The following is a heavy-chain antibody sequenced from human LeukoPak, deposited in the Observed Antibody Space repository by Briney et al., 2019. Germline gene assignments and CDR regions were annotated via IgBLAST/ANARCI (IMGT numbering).Heavy chain of an antibody. CDR1: GFTFSDYY. Sequence: GGSLRLSCAASGFTFSDYYMSWLRQAPGKGLEWVSYISSSGSTIYYADSVKGRFTISRDNAKNSLYLQMNSLRAEDTAVYYCARVDVDTAMVYDYWGQGTLVTVSS. J-gene: IGHJ4*02. D-gene: IGHD5-18*01. CDR3: ARVDVDTAMVYDY. V-gene: IGHV3-11*01. CDR2: ISSSGSTI.